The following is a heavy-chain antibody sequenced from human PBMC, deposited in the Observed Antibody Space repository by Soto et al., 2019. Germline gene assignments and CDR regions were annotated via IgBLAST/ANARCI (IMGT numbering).Heavy chain of an antibody. Sequence: QVQLQESGPGLVKPSGTLSLTCAVSGGSISSSNWWSWVRQPPGKGLEWIGEIYHSGSTNYNPSLKSRVTXXVXKXMNQFSLKLSSVTAADTAVYYCAREMYSSGSRGIDYWGQGTLVTVSS. D-gene: IGHD6-19*01. CDR1: GGSISSSNW. J-gene: IGHJ4*02. V-gene: IGHV4-4*02. CDR2: IYHSGST. CDR3: AREMYSSGSRGIDY.